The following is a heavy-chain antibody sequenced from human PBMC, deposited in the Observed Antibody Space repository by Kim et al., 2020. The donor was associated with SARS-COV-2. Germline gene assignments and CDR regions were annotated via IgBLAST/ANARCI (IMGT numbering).Heavy chain of an antibody. CDR1: GGTFSSYA. CDR3: ARTFGGWAPLDYYMDV. J-gene: IGHJ6*03. D-gene: IGHD6-19*01. Sequence: SVKVSCKASGGTFSSYAISWVRQAPGQGLEWMGRIIPIFGIANYAQKFQGRVTITADKSTSTAYMELSSLRSEDTAVYYCARTFGGWAPLDYYMDVWGKGTTVTVSS. CDR2: IIPIFGIA. V-gene: IGHV1-69*04.